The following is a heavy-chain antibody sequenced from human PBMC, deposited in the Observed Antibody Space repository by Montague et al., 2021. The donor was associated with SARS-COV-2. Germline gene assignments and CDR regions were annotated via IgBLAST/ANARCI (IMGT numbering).Heavy chain of an antibody. D-gene: IGHD3-22*01. CDR2: IYYTGNT. Sequence: SETLSLTCTVSGGSTTNNIDYWAWIRQPPGKGLEWIGSIYYTGNTYYNPSLKSRVTISVVTSKNHFTLKLSSVTAAETAVYYGARLTRYFDSSGSPSAFDFWGQGTKVTVSS. V-gene: IGHV4-39*02. CDR3: ARLTRYFDSSGSPSAFDF. J-gene: IGHJ3*01. CDR1: GGSTTNNIDY.